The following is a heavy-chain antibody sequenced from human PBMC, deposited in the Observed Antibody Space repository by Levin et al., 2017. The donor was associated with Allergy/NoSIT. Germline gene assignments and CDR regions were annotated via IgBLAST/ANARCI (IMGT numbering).Heavy chain of an antibody. CDR2: MNPNSGNT. J-gene: IGHJ4*02. V-gene: IGHV1-8*01. Sequence: GESLKISCKASGYTFTSYDINWVRQATGQGLEWMGWMNPNSGNTGYAQKFQGRVTMTRNTSISTAYMELSSLRSEDTAVYYCARLMGGYYYEFDYWGQGTLVTVSS. CDR1: GYTFTSYD. CDR3: ARLMGGYYYEFDY. D-gene: IGHD3-22*01.